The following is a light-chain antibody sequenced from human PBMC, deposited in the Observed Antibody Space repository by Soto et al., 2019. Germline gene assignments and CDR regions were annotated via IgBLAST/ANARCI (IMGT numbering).Light chain of an antibody. CDR3: SSFTSSSTLDV. CDR1: SSDVGRWNY. Sequence: LTQPASVAGSPGQSITITCTGTSSDVGRWNYVSWYQQHPGKAPKLMIYEVGNRPSGVSSRFSGSKSGYTASLTISGLQAEDEADYYCSSFTSSSTLDVFGTGTKVTVL. V-gene: IGLV2-14*01. J-gene: IGLJ1*01. CDR2: EVG.